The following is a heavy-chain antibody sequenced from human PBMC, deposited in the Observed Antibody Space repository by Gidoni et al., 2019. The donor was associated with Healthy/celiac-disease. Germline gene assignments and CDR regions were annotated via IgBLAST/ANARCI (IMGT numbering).Heavy chain of an antibody. CDR2: IYHSGST. V-gene: IGHV4-38-2*01. J-gene: IGHJ4*02. CDR3: ARLGQKYSSSWYYFDY. Sequence: QVQLQESGPGLVKPSETLSLTCAVSGYSISSGYYWGWIRQPPGKGLEWIGSIYHSGSTYYNPSLKSRVTISVDTSKNQFSLKLSSVTAADTAVYYCARLGQKYSSSWYYFDYWGQGTLVTVSS. CDR1: GYSISSGYY. D-gene: IGHD6-13*01.